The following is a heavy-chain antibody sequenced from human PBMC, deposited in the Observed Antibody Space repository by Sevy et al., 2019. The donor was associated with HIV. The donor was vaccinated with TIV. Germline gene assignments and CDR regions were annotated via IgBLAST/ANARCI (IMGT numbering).Heavy chain of an antibody. D-gene: IGHD1-26*01. Sequence: GGSLRLSCAASGFTFSSYDMHWVRQAPGKGLEWVAVISYDGSNKYYADSVKGRFTISRDNSKNTLYLQMNSLRAEDTAVYYCAKDGGGSYYFDYWGQGTLVTVSS. CDR2: ISYDGSNK. CDR1: GFTFSSYD. CDR3: AKDGGGSYYFDY. J-gene: IGHJ4*02. V-gene: IGHV3-30*18.